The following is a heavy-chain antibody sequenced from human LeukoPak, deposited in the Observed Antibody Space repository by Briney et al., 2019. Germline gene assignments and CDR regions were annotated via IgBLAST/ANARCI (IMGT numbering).Heavy chain of an antibody. D-gene: IGHD6-13*01. CDR3: ARDRGSSWPLSWFDP. CDR1: GGTFSSYA. V-gene: IGHV1-69*13. J-gene: IGHJ5*02. CDR2: IIPIFGTA. Sequence: GASVKVSCKASGGTFSSYAISWVRQAPGQGLEWMGGIIPIFGTANYAQKSQGRVTITADESTSTAYMELSSLRSEDTAVYYCARDRGSSWPLSWFDPWGQGALVTVSS.